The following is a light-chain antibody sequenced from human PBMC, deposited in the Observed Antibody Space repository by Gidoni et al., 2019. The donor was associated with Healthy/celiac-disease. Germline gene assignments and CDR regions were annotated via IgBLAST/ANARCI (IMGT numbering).Light chain of an antibody. CDR1: QSLLHSNGYNY. CDR2: LGS. J-gene: IGKJ1*01. V-gene: IGKV2-28*01. CDR3: MQALQTPRA. Sequence: DIVMHQYPLSLPVTPGEPASISCRSSQSLLHSNGYNYLDWYLQKPGQSPQLLIYLGSNRASGVPDRFSGSGSGTDFTLKISRVEAEDVGVYYCMQALQTPRAFGQGTKVEIK.